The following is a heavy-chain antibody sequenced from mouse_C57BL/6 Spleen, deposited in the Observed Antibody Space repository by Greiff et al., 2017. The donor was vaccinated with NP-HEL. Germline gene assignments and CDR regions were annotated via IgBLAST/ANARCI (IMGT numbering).Heavy chain of an antibody. CDR2: ISDGGSYT. J-gene: IGHJ4*01. V-gene: IGHV5-4*03. Sequence: EVKVVESGGGLVKPGGSLKLSCAASGFTFSSYAMSWVRQTPEKRLEWVATISDGGSYTYYPDNVKGRFTISRDNAKNNLYLQMSHLKSEDAAMYYCTRAPGDYWGQGTSVTVSS. CDR1: GFTFSSYA. CDR3: TRAPGDY.